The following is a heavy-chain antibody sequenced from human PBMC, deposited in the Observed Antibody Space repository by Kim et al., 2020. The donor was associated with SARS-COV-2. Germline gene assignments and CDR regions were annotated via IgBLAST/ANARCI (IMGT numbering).Heavy chain of an antibody. CDR3: ARVLDYVWGSYQSFDP. CDR1: GYTFTGYY. CDR2: INPNSGGT. D-gene: IGHD3-16*02. V-gene: IGHV1-2*06. J-gene: IGHJ5*02. Sequence: ASVKVSCKASGYTFTGYYMHWVRQAPGQGLEWMGRINPNSGGTNYAQKFQGRVTMTRDTSISTAYMELSRLRSDDTAVYYCARVLDYVWGSYQSFDPWGQGTLVTVSS.